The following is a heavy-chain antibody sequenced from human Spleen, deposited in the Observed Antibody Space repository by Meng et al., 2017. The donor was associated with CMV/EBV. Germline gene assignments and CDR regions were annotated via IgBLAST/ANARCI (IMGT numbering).Heavy chain of an antibody. D-gene: IGHD3-10*01. Sequence: FPSDGISWLRQAPGQGLEWMGWISTYNGHTYYAQRLQGRVTMTTDTSTSTAYMELMNLISDDTAVYYCARGPRIIVGGVIIWPLEDWGQGTLVTVSS. J-gene: IGHJ4*02. V-gene: IGHV1-18*01. CDR2: ISTYNGHT. CDR3: ARGPRIIVGGVIIWPLED. CDR1: FPSDG.